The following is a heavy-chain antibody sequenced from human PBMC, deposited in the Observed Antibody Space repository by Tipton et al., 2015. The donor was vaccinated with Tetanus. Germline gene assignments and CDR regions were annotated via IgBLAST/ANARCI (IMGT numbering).Heavy chain of an antibody. V-gene: IGHV4-34*01. CDR3: ARANGPGSYLDY. CDR2: INHSGST. CDR1: GGSISNYY. D-gene: IGHD2-8*01. Sequence: LRLSCTVSGGSISNYYWSWIRQPPGKGLEWIGEINHSGSTNYNPSLKSRVTISVDTSKNQFSLKLSSVTAADTAVCYCARANGPGSYLDYWGQGTLVTVSS. J-gene: IGHJ4*02.